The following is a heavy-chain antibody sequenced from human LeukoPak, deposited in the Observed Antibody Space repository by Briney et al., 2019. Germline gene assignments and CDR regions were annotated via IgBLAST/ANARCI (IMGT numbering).Heavy chain of an antibody. D-gene: IGHD1-26*01. J-gene: IGHJ4*02. CDR3: ARLGGLLSAY. CDR1: GGSFSGYY. CDR2: INHSGST. Sequence: SETLSLTCAVYGGSFSGYYWSWIRQPPGKGLEWIGEINHSGSTNYNPPLKSRVTISVDTSKNQFSLKLSSVTAADTAVYYCARLGGLLSAYWGQGTLVTVSS. V-gene: IGHV4-34*01.